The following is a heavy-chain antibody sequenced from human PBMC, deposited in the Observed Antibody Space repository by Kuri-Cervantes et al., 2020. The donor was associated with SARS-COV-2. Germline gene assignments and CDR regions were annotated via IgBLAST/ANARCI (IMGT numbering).Heavy chain of an antibody. V-gene: IGHV3-30*02. CDR2: IRYDGSNK. J-gene: IGHJ4*02. D-gene: IGHD6-13*01. CDR1: GVTFSSYG. CDR3: AGLYSSSWSYDY. Sequence: GESLRLSCAASGVTFSSYGMHWIRQAPGKGLEWVAFIRYDGSNKYYADSVKGRFTISRDNSKNTLYLQMNSLRAEDTAVYYCAGLYSSSWSYDYWGQGTLVTVSS.